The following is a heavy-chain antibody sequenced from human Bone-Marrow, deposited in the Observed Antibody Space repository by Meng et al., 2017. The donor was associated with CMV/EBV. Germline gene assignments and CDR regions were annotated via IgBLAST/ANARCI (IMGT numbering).Heavy chain of an antibody. D-gene: IGHD2-2*01. CDR1: GGSFSTYT. CDR3: AIFPRRGYCSSTSCDRLWDY. V-gene: IGHV1-69*02. J-gene: IGHJ4*02. Sequence: SVKVSCKASGGSFSTYTISWVRQAPGQGPEWMGRFIPMLGIANYAQKFQGRVTITTDESTSTAYMELSSLRSEDTAVYYCAIFPRRGYCSSTSCDRLWDYWGQGTLVTVSS. CDR2: FIPMLGIA.